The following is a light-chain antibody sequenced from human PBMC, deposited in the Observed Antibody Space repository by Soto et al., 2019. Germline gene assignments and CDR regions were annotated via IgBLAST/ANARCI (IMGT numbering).Light chain of an antibody. CDR2: GAS. Sequence: EIVMTQSPATLSLSPGESATLSCRASQSVRSNLAWYQQKPGQAPRLVIYGASTRATGFPARFSGSGSETEFTLTINSLQSDDLAIYYCQQYNEWPPLTFGGGTKVDIK. CDR1: QSVRSN. J-gene: IGKJ4*01. CDR3: QQYNEWPPLT. V-gene: IGKV3-15*01.